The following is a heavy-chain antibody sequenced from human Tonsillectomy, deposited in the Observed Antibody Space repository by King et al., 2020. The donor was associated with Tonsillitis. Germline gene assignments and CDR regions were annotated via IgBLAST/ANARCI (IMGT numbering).Heavy chain of an antibody. CDR1: GFTFNDYY. J-gene: IGHJ6*02. CDR3: ARFYDILDYYYGMDV. D-gene: IGHD3-9*01. V-gene: IGHV3-11*06. CDR2: ISSTSSYT. Sequence: VQLVESGGGLVKPGGSLRLSCTASGFTFNDYYMTWIRQAPGKGLKWISYISSTSSYTNYADSVKGRFTISRDNAKNSLYLQMNSLRVEDTAVYYCARFYDILDYYYGMDVWGQGTTVTVSS.